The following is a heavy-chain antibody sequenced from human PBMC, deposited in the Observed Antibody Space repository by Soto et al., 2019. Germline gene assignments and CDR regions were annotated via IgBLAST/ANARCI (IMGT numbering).Heavy chain of an antibody. J-gene: IGHJ4*02. CDR1: GYAFTGYY. D-gene: IGHD5-18*01. CDR2: INPNTDGT. CDR3: ARGSQTTMAFHY. V-gene: IGHV1-2*04. Sequence: ASVKVSCKASGYAFTGYYLHWVRQAPGQGLEWMGWINPNTDGTNYAQKFQGWVTMTRDTSINTAYMELSRLRSDDTAVYYCARGSQTTMAFHYWGQGTLVTVSS.